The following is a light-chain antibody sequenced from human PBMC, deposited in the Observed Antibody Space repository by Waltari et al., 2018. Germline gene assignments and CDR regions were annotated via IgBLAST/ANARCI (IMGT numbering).Light chain of an antibody. Sequence: DIQMTQSPSTLSASVGDRVTITCRASQSVSTSLAWYQQKPGKAPKVPIYKASSLESGVPLRFSGSGSGTEFTLTITSLQPDDVAIYSCKQYITYPWTFDQGTKVEVK. CDR2: KAS. CDR3: KQYITYPWT. J-gene: IGKJ1*01. CDR1: QSVSTS. V-gene: IGKV1-5*03.